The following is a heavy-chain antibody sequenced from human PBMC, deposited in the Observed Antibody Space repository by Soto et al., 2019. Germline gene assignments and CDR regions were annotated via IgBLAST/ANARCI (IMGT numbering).Heavy chain of an antibody. D-gene: IGHD3-10*01. CDR2: ISAYNGNT. Sequence: QVQLVQSGAEVKKPGASVKVSCKASGYTFTSYGISWVRQAPGQGLEWMGWISAYNGNTNYAQKLQGRVTMTTHTSTSTAYMELRSLRSDDTAVYYCERVRDGSGRSQWFDPWGQVTLVTVSS. CDR1: GYTFTSYG. V-gene: IGHV1-18*01. CDR3: ERVRDGSGRSQWFDP. J-gene: IGHJ5*02.